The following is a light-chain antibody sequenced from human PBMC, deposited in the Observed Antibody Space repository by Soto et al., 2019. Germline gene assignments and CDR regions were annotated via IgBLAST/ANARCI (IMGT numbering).Light chain of an antibody. J-gene: IGLJ1*01. V-gene: IGLV2-11*01. Sequence: QSVLTQPRSLSGSPGRSVTISCTGTSSDVGGYNYVSWYQQHPGKAPKLMIYDVSKRPSGVPDRFSGSKSGNTASLTISGLQAEDEADYYCCSYAGSYVFGTGTKVTV. CDR2: DVS. CDR3: CSYAGSYV. CDR1: SSDVGGYNY.